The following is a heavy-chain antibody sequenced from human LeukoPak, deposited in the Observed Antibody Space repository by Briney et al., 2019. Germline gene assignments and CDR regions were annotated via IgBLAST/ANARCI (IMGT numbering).Heavy chain of an antibody. Sequence: ASVKVSCKASGYTFTSYAMHWVRQAPGQRLEWMGWINAGNGNTKYSQKFQGRVTITRDTSASTAYMELSSLRSEDTAVYYCARAQFYYYDSSGYYAPLDYWGQGTLVTVSS. CDR2: INAGNGNT. D-gene: IGHD3-22*01. CDR3: ARAQFYYYDSSGYYAPLDY. V-gene: IGHV1-3*01. CDR1: GYTFTSYA. J-gene: IGHJ4*02.